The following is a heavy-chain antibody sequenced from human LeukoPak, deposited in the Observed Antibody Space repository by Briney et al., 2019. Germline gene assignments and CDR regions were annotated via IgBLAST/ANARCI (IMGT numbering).Heavy chain of an antibody. CDR2: IYYSGST. Sequence: SETLSLTCTVSGGSISSYYWSWIRQPPGKGLEWIGCIYYSGSTIYNPSLKSRVTISVDTSKNQFSLKLSSVTAADTAVYYCARYFRSSGSGFDPWGQGTLVTVSS. D-gene: IGHD3-22*01. CDR3: ARYFRSSGSGFDP. CDR1: GGSISSYY. V-gene: IGHV4-59*01. J-gene: IGHJ5*02.